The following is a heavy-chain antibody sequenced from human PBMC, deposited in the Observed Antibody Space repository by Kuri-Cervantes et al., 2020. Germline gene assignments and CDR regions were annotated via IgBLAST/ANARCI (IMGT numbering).Heavy chain of an antibody. CDR1: GFTFSSYA. D-gene: IGHD6-19*01. V-gene: IGHV3-23*01. CDR2: ISGSGGST. CDR3: AKQQWLDGFDY. Sequence: LSLTCAASGFTFSSYAMSWVRQAPGKGLEWVSAISGSGGSTYYADSVKGRFTISRDNSKNTLYLQMNSLRAEDTAVYYCAKQQWLDGFDYWGQGTLVTVSS. J-gene: IGHJ4*02.